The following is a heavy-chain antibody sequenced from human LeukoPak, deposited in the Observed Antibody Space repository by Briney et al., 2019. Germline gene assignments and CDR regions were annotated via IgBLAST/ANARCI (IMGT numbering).Heavy chain of an antibody. V-gene: IGHV3-43D*03. CDR2: ISWDGGST. CDR3: ARDYGGSSPFDY. D-gene: IGHD4-23*01. Sequence: GGSLRLSCAASGFTFDDYAMHWVRQAPGKGLEWVSLISWDGGSTYYADSVKGRFTISRDNAKNSLYLQMNSLRAEDTAVYYCARDYGGSSPFDYWGQGTLVTVSS. J-gene: IGHJ4*02. CDR1: GFTFDDYA.